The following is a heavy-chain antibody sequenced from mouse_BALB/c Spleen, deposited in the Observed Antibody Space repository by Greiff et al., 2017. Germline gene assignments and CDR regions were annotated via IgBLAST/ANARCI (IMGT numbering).Heavy chain of an antibody. D-gene: IGHD2-14*01. CDR3: ARRYDGGFDY. Sequence: DVMLVESGGGLVQPGGSLKLSCAASGFTFSSYGMSWVRQTPDKRLELVATINSNGGSTYYPDSVKGRFTISRDNAKNTLYLQMSSLKSEDTAMYYCARRYDGGFDYWGQGTTLTVSS. CDR1: GFTFSSYG. J-gene: IGHJ2*01. V-gene: IGHV5-6-3*01. CDR2: INSNGGST.